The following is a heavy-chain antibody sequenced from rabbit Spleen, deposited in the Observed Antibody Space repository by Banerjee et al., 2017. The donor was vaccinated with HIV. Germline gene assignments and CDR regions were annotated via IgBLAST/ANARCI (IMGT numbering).Heavy chain of an antibody. CDR1: GIDFSGSYW. CDR2: IYAGSSGST. V-gene: IGHV1S45*01. J-gene: IGHJ4*01. Sequence: QQQLEESGGGLVKPGGTLTLTCKASGIDFSGSYWICWVRQAPGKGLESIACIYAGSSGSTYYASWAKGRFTISKTSSTTVTLQMTSLTAADAATYFCARRPVGGFGAYALDLWGPGTLVTVS. CDR3: ARRPVGGFGAYALDL. D-gene: IGHD6-1*01.